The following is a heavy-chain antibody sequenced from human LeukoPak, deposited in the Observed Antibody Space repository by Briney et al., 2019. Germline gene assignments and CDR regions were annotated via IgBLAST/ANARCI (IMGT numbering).Heavy chain of an antibody. Sequence: SETLSLTCAVYGGSFSGYYWSWIRQPPGKGLEWIGEINHSGSTNYNPSLKSRVTISVDTSKNQFSLKLSSVTAADTAVYYCARKYCTNGACPRLFDYWGQGTLVTVSS. V-gene: IGHV4-34*01. D-gene: IGHD2-8*01. CDR1: GGSFSGYY. J-gene: IGHJ4*02. CDR3: ARKYCTNGACPRLFDY. CDR2: INHSGST.